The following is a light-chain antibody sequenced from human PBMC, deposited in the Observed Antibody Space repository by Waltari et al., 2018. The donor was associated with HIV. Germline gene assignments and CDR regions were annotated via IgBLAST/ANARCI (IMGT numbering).Light chain of an antibody. J-gene: IGKJ1*01. CDR3: QHYHSDPPT. Sequence: IRMTQSPSSFSASVGDRLTITCRASQGISNSLAWYQQKPGKAPKLLIYDTSTLQTGVPSRFSGGGSGTDFSLTISCLQSEDFATYYCQHYHSDPPTFGQGTKVEIK. CDR1: QGISNS. CDR2: DTS. V-gene: IGKV1-8*01.